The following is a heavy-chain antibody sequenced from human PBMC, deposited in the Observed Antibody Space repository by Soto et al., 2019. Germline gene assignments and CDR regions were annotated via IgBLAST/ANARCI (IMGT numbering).Heavy chain of an antibody. J-gene: IGHJ5*02. D-gene: IGHD3-10*01. Sequence: PSETLSLTCNVSGVSLTGYHWNWIRQPPGKTLEWIGFAYYSGNVLYNPSFKGRASIRVDRSKNQFSLRLTSVTAADTAVYYCARRLNLGSFDHWGQGTLVTVYS. V-gene: IGHV4-59*01. CDR2: AYYSGNV. CDR1: GVSLTGYH. CDR3: ARRLNLGSFDH.